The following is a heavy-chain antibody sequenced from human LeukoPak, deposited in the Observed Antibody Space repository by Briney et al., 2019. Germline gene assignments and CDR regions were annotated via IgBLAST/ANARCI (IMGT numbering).Heavy chain of an antibody. CDR1: GGFISSNYY. CDR3: ARSGYYYDSSGYSH. CDR2: INHSGST. D-gene: IGHD3-22*01. Sequence: SETLSLTCTVSGGFISSNYYWGWIRQPPGKGLEWIGEINHSGSTNYNPSLKSRVTISVDTSKNQFSLKLSSVTAADTAVYYCARSGYYYDSSGYSHWGQGTLVTVSS. V-gene: IGHV4-34*01. J-gene: IGHJ4*02.